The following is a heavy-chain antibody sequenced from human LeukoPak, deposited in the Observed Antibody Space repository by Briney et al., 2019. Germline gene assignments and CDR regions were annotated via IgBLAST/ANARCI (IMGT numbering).Heavy chain of an antibody. CDR1: GFTFRTSP. CDR3: ARATPPYAAAADY. J-gene: IGHJ4*02. CDR2: ISYDGKIK. Sequence: GGSLTLSCAASGFTFRTSPMHWVRQAPGKGLEWVAVISYDGKIKVYADSVKGRFTISRDIAKNMLYLEMNSLRTEDTAVYYCARATPPYAAAADYWGPGTLVTVSS. D-gene: IGHD6-13*01. V-gene: IGHV3-30*04.